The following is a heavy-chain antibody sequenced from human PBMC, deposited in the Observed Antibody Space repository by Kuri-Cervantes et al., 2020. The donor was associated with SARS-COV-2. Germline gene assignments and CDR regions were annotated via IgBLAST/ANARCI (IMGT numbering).Heavy chain of an antibody. Sequence: ASVKVSCKASGYTFTSYDINWVRQATGQGLEWMGWMNPNNGNTGYAQKFQGRVTITRNTSISTAYMGLSSLRSEDTAVYYCAGDRLAAAGTTEHRHWGQGTLVTVSS. CDR1: GYTFTSYD. CDR3: AGDRLAAAGTTEHRH. D-gene: IGHD6-13*01. J-gene: IGHJ1*01. CDR2: MNPNNGNT. V-gene: IGHV1-8*03.